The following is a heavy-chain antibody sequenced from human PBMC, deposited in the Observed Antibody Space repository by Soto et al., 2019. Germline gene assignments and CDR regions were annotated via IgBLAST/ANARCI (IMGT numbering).Heavy chain of an antibody. J-gene: IGHJ4*02. CDR1: GFTFSSYW. Sequence: GESLKISCAASGFTFSSYWMSWVRQAPGKGLEWVANIKQDGSEKYYVDSVKGRFTISRDNAKNSLYLQMNSLRAEDTAVYYCARGRSPPVYWGQGTLVTVSS. CDR2: IKQDGSEK. CDR3: ARGRSPPVY. V-gene: IGHV3-7*05.